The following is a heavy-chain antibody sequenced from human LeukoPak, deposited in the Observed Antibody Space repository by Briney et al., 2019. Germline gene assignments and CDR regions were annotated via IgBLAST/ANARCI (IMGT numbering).Heavy chain of an antibody. J-gene: IGHJ5*02. D-gene: IGHD2-15*01. CDR2: IYYSGST. Sequence: SETLSLTCTVSGGSISRYYWSWIRQPPGKGLEWIGYIYYSGSTNYNPSLKSRVTISVDTSKNQFSLKLSSVTAADTAVYYCARLEGKVAASNCFDPWGQGTLVTVYS. V-gene: IGHV4-59*08. CDR3: ARLEGKVAASNCFDP. CDR1: GGSISRYY.